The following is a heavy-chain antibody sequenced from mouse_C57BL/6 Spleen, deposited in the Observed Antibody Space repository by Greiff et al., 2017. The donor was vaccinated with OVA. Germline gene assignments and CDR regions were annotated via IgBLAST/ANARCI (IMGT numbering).Heavy chain of an antibody. V-gene: IGHV1-72*01. D-gene: IGHD2-3*01. Sequence: QVQLQQPGAELVKPGASVKLSCKASGYTFTSYWMHWVKQRPGPGLEWIGRIDPNSGGTKYNEKFKSKATLTVDKPSSTAYMQLSSLTSEDSAVYYCARRGYDGYLDYWGQGTTLTVSS. CDR1: GYTFTSYW. J-gene: IGHJ2*01. CDR3: ARRGYDGYLDY. CDR2: IDPNSGGT.